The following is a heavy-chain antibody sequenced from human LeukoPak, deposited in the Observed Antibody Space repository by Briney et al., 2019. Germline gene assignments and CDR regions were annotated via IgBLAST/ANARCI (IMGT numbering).Heavy chain of an antibody. D-gene: IGHD2-15*01. J-gene: IGHJ4*02. CDR3: ARDINYRSGGSCYVFDY. CDR1: GGTFSSYA. CDR2: IIPILGIA. V-gene: IGHV1-69*04. Sequence: ASVKVSCKASGGTFSSYAISWVRQAPGQGLEWMGRIIPILGIANYAQKLQGRVTMTTDTSTSTAYMELRSLRSDDTAVYYCARDINYRSGGSCYVFDYWGQGTLVTVSS.